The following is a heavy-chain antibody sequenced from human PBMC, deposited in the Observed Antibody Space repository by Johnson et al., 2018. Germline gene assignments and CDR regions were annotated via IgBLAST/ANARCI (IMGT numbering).Heavy chain of an antibody. CDR1: GFTFSSYG. V-gene: IGHV3-30*18. D-gene: IGHD6-19*01. CDR3: AKDRYSSGREYFQH. CDR2: ISYDGSNI. Sequence: QVQLVESGGGVVQXGRSXRLXCAASGFTFSSYGMHWVRQAPGKGLEWVAVISYDGSNISYADSVKGRFTISRDNSKNTLYLQMNSRRAEETAGYYCAKDRYSSGREYFQHWGQGTLVTVSS. J-gene: IGHJ1*01.